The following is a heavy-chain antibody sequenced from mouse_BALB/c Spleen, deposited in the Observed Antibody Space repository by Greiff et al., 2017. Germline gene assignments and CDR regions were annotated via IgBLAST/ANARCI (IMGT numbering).Heavy chain of an antibody. CDR1: GYAFTNYL. Sequence: VKLQQSGAELVRPGTSVKVSCKASGYAFTNYLIERVKQRPGQGLEWIGVINPGSGGTNYNEKFKGKATLTADKSSSTAYMQLSSLTSDDSAVYFCARGGGPYYCALDYWGQGTSVTVSS. CDR3: ARGGGPYYCALDY. J-gene: IGHJ4*01. CDR2: INPGSGGT. V-gene: IGHV1-54*03.